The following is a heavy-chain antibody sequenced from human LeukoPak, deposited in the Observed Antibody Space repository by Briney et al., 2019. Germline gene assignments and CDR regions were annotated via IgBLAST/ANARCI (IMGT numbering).Heavy chain of an antibody. D-gene: IGHD2-2*01. Sequence: GASVKVSCKASGYTFTSYGISWVRQAPGQGLEWMGWISAYNGNTNYAQKLQGRVTMTTDTSTSTAYMELRSLRSDDTAVYYCARGGGIVVVPAAIVWFDPCGQGTLVTVSS. CDR3: ARGGGIVVVPAAIVWFDP. J-gene: IGHJ5*02. CDR2: ISAYNGNT. V-gene: IGHV1-18*01. CDR1: GYTFTSYG.